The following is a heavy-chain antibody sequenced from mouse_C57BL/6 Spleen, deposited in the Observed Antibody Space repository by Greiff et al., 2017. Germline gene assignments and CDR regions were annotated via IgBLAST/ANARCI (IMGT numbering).Heavy chain of an antibody. Sequence: VQLQQPGAELVKPGASVKLSCKASGYTFTSYWMHWVKQRPGQGLEWIGMIHPNSGSTYYNEKFKSKATLTVDKSSSTANMQLSSLTSEDSAVYYCAEGDYDAMDYWGQGTTVTVSS. CDR3: AEGDYDAMDY. V-gene: IGHV1-64*01. CDR2: IHPNSGST. J-gene: IGHJ4*01. CDR1: GYTFTSYW.